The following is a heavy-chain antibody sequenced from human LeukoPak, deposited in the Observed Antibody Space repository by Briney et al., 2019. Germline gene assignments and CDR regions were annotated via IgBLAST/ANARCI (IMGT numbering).Heavy chain of an antibody. Sequence: GGSLRLSCAASGFTFSSYAMSWVRQAPGKGLEWVSAISGSGGSTYYADSVKGRFTISRDNSKNTLYLQMNSLRAEDTAVYYCARKVAYSPRPYYMDVWGKGTTVTVSS. CDR3: ARKVAYSPRPYYMDV. CDR2: ISGSGGST. V-gene: IGHV3-23*01. J-gene: IGHJ6*03. CDR1: GFTFSSYA. D-gene: IGHD4-11*01.